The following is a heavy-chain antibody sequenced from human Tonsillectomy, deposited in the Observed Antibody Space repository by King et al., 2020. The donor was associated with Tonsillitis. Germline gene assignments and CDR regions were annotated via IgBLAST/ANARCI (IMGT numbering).Heavy chain of an antibody. J-gene: IGHJ3*02. CDR1: GFAFSSYE. V-gene: IGHV3-21*01. Sequence: VQLVESGGGLVKPGGSLRLSCAVSGFAFSSYEMSWVRQAAGKGLEWVSSISSSGTSIYYADSVRGRFTMSRDNAMDSLFLQMNSLRDDATAVYYCARRGWGASDAFDIWGQGTIVTVSS. CDR3: ARRGWGASDAFDI. D-gene: IGHD3-16*01. CDR2: ISSSGTSI.